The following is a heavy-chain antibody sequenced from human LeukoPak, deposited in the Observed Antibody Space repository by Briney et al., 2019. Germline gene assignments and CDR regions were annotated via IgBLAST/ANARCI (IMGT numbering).Heavy chain of an antibody. CDR3: ARREVGATLGD. CDR1: GYTFTTYG. Sequence: SCKASGYTFTTYGITWVRQAPGKGLEWVSSISSGSSYIYYADSVKGRFTISRDNAKNSLYLQMNSLRAEDTAVYYCARREVGATLGDWGQGTLVTVSS. CDR2: ISSGSSYI. J-gene: IGHJ4*02. V-gene: IGHV3-21*01. D-gene: IGHD1-26*01.